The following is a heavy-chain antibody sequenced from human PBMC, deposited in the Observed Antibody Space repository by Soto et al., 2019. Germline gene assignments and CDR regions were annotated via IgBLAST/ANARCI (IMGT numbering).Heavy chain of an antibody. CDR1: GGSISSGDYY. J-gene: IGHJ6*02. V-gene: IGHV4-30-4*01. CDR2: IYYSGST. CDR3: ARSDSSGSYYYYGMDV. Sequence: SETLSLTCTVSGGSISSGDYYWSWIRQPPGKGLEWIGYIYYSGSTYYNPSPKSRVTISVDTSKNQFSLKLSSVTAADTAVYYCARSDSSGSYYYYGMDVWGQGTTVTVSS. D-gene: IGHD3-22*01.